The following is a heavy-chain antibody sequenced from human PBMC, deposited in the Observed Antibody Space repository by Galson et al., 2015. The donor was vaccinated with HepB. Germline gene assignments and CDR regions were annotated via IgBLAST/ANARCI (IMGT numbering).Heavy chain of an antibody. Sequence: SLRLSCAASGFTFYDYGMSWVRQAPGKGLEWVSGINWNGGSTGYADSVKGRFTVSRDNAKNSLYLQMNSLRAEDTALYHCARVQYSSGAFDIWGQGTMVTVSS. CDR2: INWNGGST. CDR1: GFTFYDYG. CDR3: ARVQYSSGAFDI. D-gene: IGHD5-18*01. J-gene: IGHJ3*02. V-gene: IGHV3-20*01.